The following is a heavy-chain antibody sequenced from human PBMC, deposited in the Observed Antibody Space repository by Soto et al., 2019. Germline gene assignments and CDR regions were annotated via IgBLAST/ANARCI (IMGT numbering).Heavy chain of an antibody. V-gene: IGHV5-51*01. Sequence: GESLKTFCKGSRSSFTSYWIGWVRQMPGKGLEWPGIIYPGDSDTRNSPSFQGPVTTSADKSISTAYLQWSSLKASDTALYYCARGTWHFRNWFDPWGRGTLVTVS. J-gene: IGHJ5*02. CDR3: ARGTWHFRNWFDP. CDR2: IYPGDSDT. CDR1: RSSFTSYW. D-gene: IGHD1-1*01.